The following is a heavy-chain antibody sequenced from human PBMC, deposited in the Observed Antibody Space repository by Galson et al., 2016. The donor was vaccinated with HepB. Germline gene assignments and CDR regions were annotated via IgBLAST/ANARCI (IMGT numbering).Heavy chain of an antibody. CDR2: IYYTGST. CDR1: GGSVSSASYF. V-gene: IGHV4-61*01. J-gene: IGHJ5*02. D-gene: IGHD3-10*01. CDR3: ARGGDYSGSGGYRP. Sequence: LTCTVSGGSVSSASYFWSWIRQPPGKGLEWIGDIYYTGSTNYNPSLKSRVTISVDTSKNQFSLKLSSMTAADTAVYYCARGGDYSGSGGYRPWGQGSLVTVSS.